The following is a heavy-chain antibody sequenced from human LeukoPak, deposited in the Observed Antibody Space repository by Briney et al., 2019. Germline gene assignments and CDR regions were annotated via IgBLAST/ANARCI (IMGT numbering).Heavy chain of an antibody. CDR2: IYHSGST. D-gene: IGHD6-13*01. V-gene: IGHV4-38-2*01. J-gene: IGHJ4*02. CDR3: ARVPAAAAAYFDY. CDR1: GGSFSGYY. Sequence: SETLSLTCAVYGGSFSGYYWGWIRQPPGKGLEWIGRIYHSGSTYYNPSLKSRVTISVDTSKNQFSLKLSSVTAADTAVYYCARVPAAAAAYFDYWGQGTLVTVSS.